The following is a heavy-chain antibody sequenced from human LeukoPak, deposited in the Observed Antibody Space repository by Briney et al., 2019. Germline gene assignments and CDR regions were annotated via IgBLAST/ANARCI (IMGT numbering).Heavy chain of an antibody. CDR1: GGSINSGSYH. V-gene: IGHV4-61*02. CDR2: IHISGSI. J-gene: IGHJ5*02. CDR3: ARDIPLRIAAAGENWFDP. Sequence: PSQTLSLTCTVPGGSINSGSYHWSWIRQPAGKGLEWIGRIHISGSINYNPSLKSRVTISVDTSKNQFSLKLSSVTAADTAVYYCARDIPLRIAAAGENWFDPWGQGTLVTVSS. D-gene: IGHD6-13*01.